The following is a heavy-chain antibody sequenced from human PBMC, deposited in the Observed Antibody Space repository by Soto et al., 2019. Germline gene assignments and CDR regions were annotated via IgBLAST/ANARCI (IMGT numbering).Heavy chain of an antibody. J-gene: IGHJ4*02. V-gene: IGHV3-30-3*01. Sequence: QVQLVESGGGVVQPGRSLRLSCAASGFTFSSYAMHWVRQAPGKGLEWVAVISYDGSNKYYADSVKGRFTISRDNSKNTLYLQMNSLRAEDTAVYYCARAAGKSYCSGGSCYQGPDYWGQGTLVTVSS. CDR3: ARAAGKSYCSGGSCYQGPDY. D-gene: IGHD2-15*01. CDR2: ISYDGSNK. CDR1: GFTFSSYA.